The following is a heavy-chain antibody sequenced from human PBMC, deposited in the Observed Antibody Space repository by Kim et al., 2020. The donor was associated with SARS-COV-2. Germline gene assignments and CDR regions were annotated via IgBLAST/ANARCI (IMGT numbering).Heavy chain of an antibody. CDR3: ARDSGSSWVYYYYGMDV. V-gene: IGHV3-21*01. D-gene: IGHD6-13*01. CDR1: GFTFSSYS. J-gene: IGHJ6*02. Sequence: GGSLRLSCAASGFTFSSYSMNWVRQAPGKGLEWVSSISSSSSYIYYADSVKGRFTISRDNAKNSLYLQMNSLRAEDTAVYYCARDSGSSWVYYYYGMDVWGQGTTVTVSS. CDR2: ISSSSSYI.